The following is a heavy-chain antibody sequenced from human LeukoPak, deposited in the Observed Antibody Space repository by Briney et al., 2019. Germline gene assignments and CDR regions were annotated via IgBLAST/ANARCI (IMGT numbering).Heavy chain of an antibody. V-gene: IGHV4-39*07. CDR3: AGLLYFQH. J-gene: IGHJ1*01. D-gene: IGHD3-3*01. CDR2: IHYTRST. Sequence: SSETLSLTCTVSGGSISSSSYYWGWIRQPPGKGLEWIGSIHYTRSTYYNPSLKSRVTISVDTSKNQFSLKLSSVTAADTAVYYCAGLLYFQHWGQGTLVTVSS. CDR1: GGSISSSSYY.